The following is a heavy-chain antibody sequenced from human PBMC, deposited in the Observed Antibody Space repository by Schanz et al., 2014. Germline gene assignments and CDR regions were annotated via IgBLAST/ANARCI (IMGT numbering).Heavy chain of an antibody. Sequence: VQLVESGGGVVQPGRSLRLSCATSGLNFDYYGMNWVRQAPGKGLEWISYISFSGNTIYYADSVKGRFTISRDNAKNSVFLQMNRLRAEDTAVYYCARDLNRCGGDCYSGWGQGTLVTVSS. CDR3: ARDLNRCGGDCYSG. CDR1: GLNFDYYG. D-gene: IGHD2-21*02. V-gene: IGHV3-48*01. CDR2: ISFSGNTI. J-gene: IGHJ4*02.